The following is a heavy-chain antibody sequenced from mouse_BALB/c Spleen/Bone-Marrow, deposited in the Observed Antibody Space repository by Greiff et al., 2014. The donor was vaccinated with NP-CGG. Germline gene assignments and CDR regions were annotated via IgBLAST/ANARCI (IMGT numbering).Heavy chain of an antibody. CDR2: ISSGGSYT. CDR1: GFTFSSYG. D-gene: IGHD2-4*01. CDR3: ARQTYYDYDGYFDY. Sequence: VQLKESGGDLVKPGGSLKLSCAASGFTFSSYGMSWVRQTPDKRLEWVATISSGGSYTYYPDSVKGRFTISRDNAKSTLYLQMSSLKSEDTAMYYCARQTYYDYDGYFDYWGQGTTPTVSS. V-gene: IGHV5-6*01. J-gene: IGHJ2*01.